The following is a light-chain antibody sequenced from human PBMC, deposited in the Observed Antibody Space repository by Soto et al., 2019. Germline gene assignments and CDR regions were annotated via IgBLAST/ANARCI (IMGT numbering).Light chain of an antibody. CDR1: QSVSSNY. V-gene: IGKV3-20*01. J-gene: IGKJ2*01. Sequence: EIVLTQSPGTLSLSPGERATLSCRASQSVSSNYIAWYQQNPGQAHKLLIYGASTRATGIPDRFSGSGSGTDFTLTISRLEPEYFAVYFCQQYGRSPPFAFGQGTKVEIK. CDR3: QQYGRSPPFA. CDR2: GAS.